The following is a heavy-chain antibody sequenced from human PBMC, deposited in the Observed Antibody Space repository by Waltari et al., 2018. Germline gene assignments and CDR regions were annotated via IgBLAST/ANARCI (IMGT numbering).Heavy chain of an antibody. V-gene: IGHV1-69*12. Sequence: QVQLVQCGAAVKKPGSSVKVSCKAAGGTCSSYAIRGVRQAPGQGLEWMGGIIPIFGTANYAQKFQGRVTITADESTSTAYMELSSLRSEDTAVYYCARGNGYYNPGDAFDIWGQGTMVTVSS. CDR2: IIPIFGTA. J-gene: IGHJ3*02. CDR1: GGTCSSYA. CDR3: ARGNGYYNPGDAFDI. D-gene: IGHD3-9*01.